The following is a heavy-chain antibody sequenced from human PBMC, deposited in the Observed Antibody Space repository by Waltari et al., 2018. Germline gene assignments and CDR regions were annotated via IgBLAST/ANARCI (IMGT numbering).Heavy chain of an antibody. J-gene: IGHJ4*02. CDR2: VSPHNGDT. Sequence: QVQLVQSGAEVEKPGASVKVSCKAIGYTFTRYGISWVRQAPGQGLEWMGWVSPHNGDTDYAQKFQGRVTMATDTFMNTAYMELRSLRPDDTAVYYWARGAPYGDYLPCDYWGQGTLVTVSS. CDR3: ARGAPYGDYLPCDY. D-gene: IGHD4-17*01. V-gene: IGHV1-18*04. CDR1: GYTFTRYG.